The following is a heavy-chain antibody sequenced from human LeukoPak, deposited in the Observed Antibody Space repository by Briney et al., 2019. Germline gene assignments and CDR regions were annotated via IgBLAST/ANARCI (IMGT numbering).Heavy chain of an antibody. CDR3: AKDPYMDV. Sequence: GRSLRLSCAASGFSFDDATMHWVRQTPGRGLEWVSGLNWNSDKIGYADSVKGRFTISRDNAKDSLYLQMNSLRPDDTALYYCAKDPYMDVWGKGTMVTVSS. J-gene: IGHJ6*03. CDR1: GFSFDDAT. CDR2: LNWNSDKI. V-gene: IGHV3-9*01.